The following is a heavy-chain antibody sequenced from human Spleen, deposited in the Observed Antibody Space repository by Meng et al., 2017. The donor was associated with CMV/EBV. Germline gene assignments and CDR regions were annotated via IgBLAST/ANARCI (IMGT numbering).Heavy chain of an antibody. CDR3: ARQESSSWYSPFDY. D-gene: IGHD6-13*01. CDR1: GGSVSSGSYY. CDR2: MFYSGST. Sequence: SETLSLTCTVSGGSVSSGSYYWSWIRQPPGKGLEWIGHMFYSGSTHYNPSLKSRVTISVDTSKNQFSLKLSSVTAADTAVYYCARQESSSWYSPFDYWGQGTLVTVSS. J-gene: IGHJ4*02. V-gene: IGHV4-61*01.